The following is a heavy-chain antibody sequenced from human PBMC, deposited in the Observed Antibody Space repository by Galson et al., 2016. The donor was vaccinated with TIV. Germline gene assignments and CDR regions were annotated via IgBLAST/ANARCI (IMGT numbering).Heavy chain of an antibody. CDR3: ARHWDT. J-gene: IGHJ5*02. CDR2: VYNGDIT. V-gene: IGHV4-59*08. Sequence: ETLSLTCAVSGASISADYWSWIRQPPGGRLEWIAYVYNGDITNYNPSLKSRLTVSADTSKNHFSLRLTSVTAADTAVYYCARHWDTWGQGTLVTVSS. CDR1: GASISADY.